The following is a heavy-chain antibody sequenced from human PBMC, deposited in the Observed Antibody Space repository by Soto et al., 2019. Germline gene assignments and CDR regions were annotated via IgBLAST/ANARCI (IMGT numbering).Heavy chain of an antibody. CDR2: IYYSGST. Sequence: SETLSLTCTVSGGSISGYYWSWIRQPPGKGLEWIGYIYYSGSTNYNPSLKSRVTISVDTSKNQFSLKLSSVTAADTAVYYCARPHYYGSGSLESYYFDYWGQGTLVTVSS. D-gene: IGHD3-10*01. V-gene: IGHV4-59*01. CDR1: GGSISGYY. J-gene: IGHJ4*02. CDR3: ARPHYYGSGSLESYYFDY.